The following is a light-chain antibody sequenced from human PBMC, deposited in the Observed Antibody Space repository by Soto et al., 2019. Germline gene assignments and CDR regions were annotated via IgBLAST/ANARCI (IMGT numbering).Light chain of an antibody. Sequence: QSALAQPASVSGSPGQSITISCSGTSSDIGSYNHVAWYQQFPGKSPKLMIYAVSNRPSGVSNRFSASKSGNTASLFISGLQAEDEADYYCSSYTSDSSYVFGSGTKVTVL. V-gene: IGLV2-14*01. CDR2: AVS. CDR3: SSYTSDSSYV. CDR1: SSDIGSYNH. J-gene: IGLJ1*01.